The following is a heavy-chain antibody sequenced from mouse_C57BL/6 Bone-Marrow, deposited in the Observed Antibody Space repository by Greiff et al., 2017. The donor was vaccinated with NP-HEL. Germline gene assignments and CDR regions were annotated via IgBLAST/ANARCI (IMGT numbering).Heavy chain of an antibody. CDR3: ARDYYGSSLYFDY. CDR2: INPSSGYT. Sequence: QVHVKQSGAELAKPGASVKLSCKASGYTFTSYWMHWVKQRPGQGLEWIGYINPSSGYTKYNQKFKDKATLTADKSSSTAYMQLSSLTYEDSAVYYCARDYYGSSLYFDYWGQGTTLTVSS. CDR1: GYTFTSYW. D-gene: IGHD1-1*01. J-gene: IGHJ2*01. V-gene: IGHV1-7*01.